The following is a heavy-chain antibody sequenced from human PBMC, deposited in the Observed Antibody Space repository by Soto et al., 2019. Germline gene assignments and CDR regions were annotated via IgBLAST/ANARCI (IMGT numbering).Heavy chain of an antibody. D-gene: IGHD1-1*01. J-gene: IGHJ6*02. CDR2: INGGTGQT. V-gene: IGHV1-3*01. CDR1: GGTFSSYA. CDR3: ARGKGMEEKYYYYGLDI. Sequence: ASVKVSCKASGGTFSSYAISWVRQAPGQGLEWMGGINGGTGQTKHSHRFQDRLSITRDTSASTAYMELSSLTSEDTAVYYCARGKGMEEKYYYYGLDIWGQGTTVTVSS.